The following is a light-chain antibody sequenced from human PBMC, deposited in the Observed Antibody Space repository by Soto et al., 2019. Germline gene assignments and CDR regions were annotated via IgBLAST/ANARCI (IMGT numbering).Light chain of an antibody. Sequence: EIVLTQSPGTLSLSPGEGATLSCRASQSVTGTNLAWYQQRPGQAPRLLIYDAVRRATGIPDRFSGSGSGTDFTLTISRLEPEDFAVYYCHQYGSSLGTFGQGTKVDNK. CDR3: HQYGSSLGT. CDR1: QSVTGTN. CDR2: DAV. J-gene: IGKJ2*01. V-gene: IGKV3-20*01.